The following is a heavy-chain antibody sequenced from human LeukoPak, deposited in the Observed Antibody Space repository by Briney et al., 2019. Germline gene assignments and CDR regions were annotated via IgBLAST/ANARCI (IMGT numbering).Heavy chain of an antibody. V-gene: IGHV4-59*08. D-gene: IGHD5-12*01. CDR3: ARHKYSGYGSLYYYYGMDV. CDR1: GGSISSYY. J-gene: IGHJ6*02. CDR2: NYYSGST. Sequence: ETLSLTCTVSGGSISSYYWSWIRQPPGKGLEWIGYNYYSGSTNYNPSLKSRVTISVDTSKNQFSLKLSSVTAADTAVYYCARHKYSGYGSLYYYYGMDVWGQGTTVTVSS.